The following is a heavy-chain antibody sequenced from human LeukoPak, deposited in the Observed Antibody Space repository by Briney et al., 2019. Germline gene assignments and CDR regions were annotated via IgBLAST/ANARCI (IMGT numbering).Heavy chain of an antibody. Sequence: SVKVSCKASGGTFSSYTISWVRQAPGQGLEWMGRIIPIFGIANYAQKFQGRVTITADKSTSTAYMELSSLRSEDTAVYYCAREGSTSQFDYWGQGTLVTVSS. D-gene: IGHD2-2*01. CDR2: IIPIFGIA. CDR1: GGTFSSYT. J-gene: IGHJ4*02. V-gene: IGHV1-69*04. CDR3: AREGSTSQFDY.